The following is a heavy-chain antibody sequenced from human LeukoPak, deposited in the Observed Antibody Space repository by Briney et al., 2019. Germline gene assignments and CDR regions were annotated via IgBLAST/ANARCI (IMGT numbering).Heavy chain of an antibody. Sequence: SVKVSCKASGGTFSSYAISWVRQGPGQGVEWMGGIIAIFGTANYAQKFQGRVTIVADEYTSTAYMELSSLRSEDTAVYYCASRRYYYDSSGYYYAGAFDIWGQGTMVTVSS. J-gene: IGHJ3*02. CDR2: IIAIFGTA. CDR3: ASRRYYYDSSGYYYAGAFDI. D-gene: IGHD3-22*01. V-gene: IGHV1-69*13. CDR1: GGTFSSYA.